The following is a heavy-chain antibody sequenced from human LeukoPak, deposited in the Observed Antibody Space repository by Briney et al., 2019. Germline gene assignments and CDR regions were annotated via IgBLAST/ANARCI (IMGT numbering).Heavy chain of an antibody. V-gene: IGHV4-59*01. CDR3: ARVKYNYDSSGYSPAFDY. J-gene: IGHJ4*02. D-gene: IGHD3-22*01. Sequence: SETLSLTCTVSGGSISSYYWSWIRQPPGKGLEWIGYIYYSGSTNYNPSLKGRVTISVDTSKNQFSLKLSSVTAADTAVYYCARVKYNYDSSGYSPAFDYWGQGTLVTVSS. CDR1: GGSISSYY. CDR2: IYYSGST.